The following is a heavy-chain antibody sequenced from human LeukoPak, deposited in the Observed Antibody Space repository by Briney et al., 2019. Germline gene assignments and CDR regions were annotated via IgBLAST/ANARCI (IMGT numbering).Heavy chain of an antibody. CDR2: INHSGST. CDR3: ARGRGYGSGSYCY. Sequence: GALRLSCAVYCGSFSGYYWSWIRQPPGKGLEWIGEINHSGSTNYNPSLKSRVTISVDTSKNQFSLKLSSVTAADTAVYYCARGRGYGSGSYCYWGQGTLVTVSS. J-gene: IGHJ4*02. D-gene: IGHD3-10*01. V-gene: IGHV4-34*01. CDR1: CGSFSGYY.